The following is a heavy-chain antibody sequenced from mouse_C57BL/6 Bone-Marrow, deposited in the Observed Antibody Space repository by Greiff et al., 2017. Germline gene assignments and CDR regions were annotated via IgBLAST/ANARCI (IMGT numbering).Heavy chain of an antibody. D-gene: IGHD1-1*01. CDR2: LWSGGST. CDR3: ARNYGCYYGNAMDY. V-gene: IGHV2-2*01. J-gene: IGHJ4*01. Sequence: VQLQESGPGLVQPSQSLSITCTVSGFSLTSYGVHWVRQSPGKGLEWLGVLWSGGSTDYNAAFISRLSISKDNSKSQVFFKMNSLQADDTAIYYCARNYGCYYGNAMDYWGQGTSVTVSS. CDR1: GFSLTSYG.